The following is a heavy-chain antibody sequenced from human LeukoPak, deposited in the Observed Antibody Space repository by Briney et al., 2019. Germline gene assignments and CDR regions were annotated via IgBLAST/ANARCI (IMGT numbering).Heavy chain of an antibody. CDR3: ARDGPLITFGGVPFDY. J-gene: IGHJ4*02. CDR2: SSAYNGNT. V-gene: IGHV1-18*04. Sequence: GASVKVCCKASGYTFTSYGISWVGQAPGQGLEWMGWSSAYNGNTNYAQKLQGRVTMTTDTSTSTAYMELRSLRSDDTAVYYCARDGPLITFGGVPFDYWGQGTLVTASS. CDR1: GYTFTSYG. D-gene: IGHD3-16*01.